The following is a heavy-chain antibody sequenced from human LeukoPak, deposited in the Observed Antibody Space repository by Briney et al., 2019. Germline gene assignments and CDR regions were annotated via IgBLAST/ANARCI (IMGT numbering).Heavy chain of an antibody. Sequence: ASVKVSCKASGYTFTGYYMHWVRQAPGQGLEWMGWISPNSGGTNYAQKFQGRVTMTRDTSISTAYVELSRLRSDDTAVYYCARGTGEGYTYGRYYFDYWGQGTLVTVSS. V-gene: IGHV1-2*02. CDR2: ISPNSGGT. CDR1: GYTFTGYY. CDR3: ARGTGEGYTYGRYYFDY. J-gene: IGHJ4*02. D-gene: IGHD5-18*01.